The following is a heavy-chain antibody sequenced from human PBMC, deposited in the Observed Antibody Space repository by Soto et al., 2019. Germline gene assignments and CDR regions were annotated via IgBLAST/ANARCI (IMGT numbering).Heavy chain of an antibody. Sequence: QVQLVQSGAEVKKPGASVKVSCKASGYTFTSYRIIWVRHAPGQGLEWMGWISAYSGNTNSAPKFQDRVTMTTDTSTSTAYMELGSLKSDDTAVYYCARDLSAGTAAYWGQGTLVPVSS. CDR1: GYTFTSYR. CDR2: ISAYSGNT. CDR3: ARDLSAGTAAY. V-gene: IGHV1-18*01. D-gene: IGHD1-7*01. J-gene: IGHJ4*02.